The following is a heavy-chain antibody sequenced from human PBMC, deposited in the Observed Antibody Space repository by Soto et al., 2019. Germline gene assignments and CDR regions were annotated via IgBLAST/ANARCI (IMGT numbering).Heavy chain of an antibody. D-gene: IGHD3-22*01. CDR1: GGSISSGDYY. CDR3: ARVRTRYESSLQH. J-gene: IGHJ1*01. Sequence: QVQLQESGPGLVKPSQTLSLTCTVSGGSISSGDYYWSWIRQPPGKGLEWIGYLYYSGSTYYNPYSKSRVTISVDTSKNQCSLKLSSVTAADTAVYYWARVRTRYESSLQHWCQSTLVTVSS. V-gene: IGHV4-30-4*01. CDR2: LYYSGST.